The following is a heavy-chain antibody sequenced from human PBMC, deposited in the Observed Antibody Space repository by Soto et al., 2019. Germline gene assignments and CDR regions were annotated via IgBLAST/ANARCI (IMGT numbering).Heavy chain of an antibody. J-gene: IGHJ4*02. CDR3: ARQRDFWSGPDFDY. CDR2: IYYSGST. D-gene: IGHD3-3*01. V-gene: IGHV4-59*08. CDR1: GGSISSYY. Sequence: PSETLSLTCTVSGGSISSYYWSWIRQPPGKGLEWIGYIYYSGSTNYNPSLKSRVTISVDTSKNQFSLKLSSVTAADTAVYYCARQRDFWSGPDFDYWGQGTLVTVSS.